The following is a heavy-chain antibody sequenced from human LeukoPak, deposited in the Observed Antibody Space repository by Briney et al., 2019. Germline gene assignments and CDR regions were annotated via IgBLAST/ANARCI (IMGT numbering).Heavy chain of an antibody. CDR3: ARDNGWCRAR. D-gene: IGHD6-19*01. CDR2: IKQNGSAK. Sequence: PGGSLRLSCAASGFTFSNHWMSWVRQAPGKGLEWVANIKQNGSAKYYMDSVKGRFTISRDKAKNSVYLQMNSLGAEDTAVYYCARDNGWCRARWGQGTLVTVSS. CDR1: GFTFSNHW. J-gene: IGHJ4*02. V-gene: IGHV3-7*04.